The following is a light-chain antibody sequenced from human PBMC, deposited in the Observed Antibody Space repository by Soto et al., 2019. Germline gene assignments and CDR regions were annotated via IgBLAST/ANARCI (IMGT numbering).Light chain of an antibody. CDR2: DDS. V-gene: IGKV1-13*02. CDR3: QQFDSYPLT. CDR1: QGVSSA. J-gene: IGKJ4*01. Sequence: AIQLTQSPSSLSASVGDKITITCRASQGVSSALAWYQQQPGKAPTLLLYDDSSLESGVPSRFSGCGSGTDFTLTISRPQPDDFSTYHCQQFDSYPLTFGGGTKVE.